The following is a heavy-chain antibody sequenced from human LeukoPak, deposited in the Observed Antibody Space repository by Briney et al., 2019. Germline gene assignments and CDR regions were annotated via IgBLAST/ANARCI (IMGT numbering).Heavy chain of an antibody. CDR3: ATATGIAAAGPDYFDY. J-gene: IGHJ4*02. D-gene: IGHD6-13*01. CDR1: GYTLTELS. Sequence: ASVKVSCKVSGYTLTELSMHWVRQAPGKGLEWMGGFDPEDGETIYAQKFQGRVTMTEDTSTDTAYVELGSLRFEDRAVYYCATATGIAAAGPDYFDYWGQGTLVTVSS. CDR2: FDPEDGET. V-gene: IGHV1-24*01.